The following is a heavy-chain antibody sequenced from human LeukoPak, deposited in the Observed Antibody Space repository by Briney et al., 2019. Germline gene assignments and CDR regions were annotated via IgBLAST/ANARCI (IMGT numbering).Heavy chain of an antibody. J-gene: IGHJ4*02. CDR2: IYYSGST. D-gene: IGHD2-15*01. V-gene: IGHV4-39*01. Sequence: SETLSLTCTVSGGSISSSSYYWGWIRQPPGKGLEWIGSIYYSGSTYYNPSLKSRVAISVDTSKNQFSLKLSSVTAADTAVYYCARSGRYCSGGSCYHKLFDYWGQGTLVTVSS. CDR3: ARSGRYCSGGSCYHKLFDY. CDR1: GGSISSSSYY.